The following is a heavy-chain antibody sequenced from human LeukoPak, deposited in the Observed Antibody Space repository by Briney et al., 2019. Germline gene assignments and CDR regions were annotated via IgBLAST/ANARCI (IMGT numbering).Heavy chain of an antibody. V-gene: IGHV4-39*01. CDR2: IYYSGST. CDR1: GGSISSSSYY. Sequence: SETLSLTCTVSGGSISSSSYYWGWIRQPPGKGLEWIGSIYYSGSTYYNPSLKSRVTISVDTSKNQFSLKLSSVTAADTAVYYCARRRGRLVRGVTPYYFDYWGQGTLVTVSS. D-gene: IGHD3-10*01. J-gene: IGHJ4*02. CDR3: ARRRGRLVRGVTPYYFDY.